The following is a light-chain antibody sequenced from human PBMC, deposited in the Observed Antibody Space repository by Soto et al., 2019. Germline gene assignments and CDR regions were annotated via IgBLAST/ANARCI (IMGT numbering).Light chain of an antibody. J-gene: IGLJ3*02. V-gene: IGLV2-8*01. Sequence: QSALTQPPSASGSPGQSVTISCTGTSSDVGGYKYVSWYQQHPGKAPKLMIYEGTKRPSGVPDRFSGSKSGDTAFLTVSGLQAEDEADYYCVSYAGSNNLVFGGGTKLTVL. CDR2: EGT. CDR1: SSDVGGYKY. CDR3: VSYAGSNNLV.